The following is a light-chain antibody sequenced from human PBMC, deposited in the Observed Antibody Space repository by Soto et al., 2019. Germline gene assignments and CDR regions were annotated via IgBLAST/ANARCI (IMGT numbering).Light chain of an antibody. CDR1: QSVSNSY. V-gene: IGKV3-20*01. CDR2: GTS. J-gene: IGKJ1*01. CDR3: HQYDKSPWT. Sequence: EIVLTQSPGTLSLSPGERATLSCRASQSVSNSYLAWYQQKPGQAPRLLIYGTSTRATGIPDRFSGSGSGTDFTLTISSLEPEDFAVYYCHQYDKSPWTFGRGTKVEIK.